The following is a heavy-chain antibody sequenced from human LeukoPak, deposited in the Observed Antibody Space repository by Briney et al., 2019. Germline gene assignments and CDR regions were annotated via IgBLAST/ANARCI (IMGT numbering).Heavy chain of an antibody. CDR2: IIPIFGTA. V-gene: IGHV1-69*01. J-gene: IGHJ4*02. Sequence: GSSVKVSCKASGGTFSSYAISWVPQAPGQGLEWMGGIIPIFGTANYAQKFQGRVTITADESMSTAYMELSSLRSEDTAVYYCARWDGWLRFDYWGQGTLVTVSS. CDR3: ARWDGWLRFDY. CDR1: GGTFSSYA. D-gene: IGHD5-12*01.